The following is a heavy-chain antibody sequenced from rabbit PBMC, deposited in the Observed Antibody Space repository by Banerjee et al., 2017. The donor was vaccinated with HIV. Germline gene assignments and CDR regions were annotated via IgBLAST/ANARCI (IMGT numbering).Heavy chain of an antibody. D-gene: IGHD3-1*01. CDR3: ARDNPGDGYLFFDL. Sequence: QEQLVESGGGLVQPEGSLTLTCTASGFSFSSYFMCWVRQAPGKGLEWIACIRNGDASTYYASWAKGRLTITRSTSLNTVTLQMTSLTAADTATYFCARDNPGDGYLFFDLWGPGTLVTVS. J-gene: IGHJ4*01. CDR2: IRNGDAST. CDR1: GFSFSSYF. V-gene: IGHV1S47*01.